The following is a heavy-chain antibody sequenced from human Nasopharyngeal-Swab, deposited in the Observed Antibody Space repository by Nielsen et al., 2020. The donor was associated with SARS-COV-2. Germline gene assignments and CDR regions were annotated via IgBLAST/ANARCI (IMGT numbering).Heavy chain of an antibody. J-gene: IGHJ4*02. CDR3: ARRETIVGSFDY. D-gene: IGHD1-26*01. CDR1: GGSISTYY. Sequence: SETLSLTCTVFGGSISTYYWSWIRQAPGKGLEWIGYIYYSGSTNYNPSLKSRVTISVDTSKNQFSLKLNSVTAADTAVYYCARRETIVGSFDYWGQGTLVTVSS. V-gene: IGHV4-59*08. CDR2: IYYSGST.